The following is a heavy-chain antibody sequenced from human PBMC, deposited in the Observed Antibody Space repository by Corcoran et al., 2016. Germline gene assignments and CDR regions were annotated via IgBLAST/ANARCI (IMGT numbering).Heavy chain of an antibody. CDR2: ISGSSSYI. CDR1: GFTFSSYS. CDR3: ARDGDFYGSGRYYYYYGMDV. V-gene: IGHV3-21*01. J-gene: IGHJ6*02. Sequence: EVQLVESGGGLVKPGGSLRLSCAASGFTFSSYSMNWVRKAPGKGLEWVSSISGSSSYIYYADSVKGRFTISRDNAKNSRYLEMNSLRAEDMVVYYCARDGDFYGSGRYYYYYGMDVWGQGTTVTVSS. D-gene: IGHD3-10*01.